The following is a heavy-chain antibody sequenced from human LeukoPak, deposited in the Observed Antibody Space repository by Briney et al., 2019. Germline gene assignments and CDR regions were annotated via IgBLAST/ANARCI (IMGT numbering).Heavy chain of an antibody. V-gene: IGHV3-30*04. D-gene: IGHD3-22*01. CDR3: AREGQDTMIVVVIPFDY. CDR2: ISYDGSNK. Sequence: PGGSLRLSCAASGFTFSSYAMHWVRQAPGKGLERVAVISYDGSNKYYADSVKGRFTISRDNSKNTLYLQMNSLRAEDTAVYYCAREGQDTMIVVVIPFDYWGQGTLVTVSS. CDR1: GFTFSSYA. J-gene: IGHJ4*02.